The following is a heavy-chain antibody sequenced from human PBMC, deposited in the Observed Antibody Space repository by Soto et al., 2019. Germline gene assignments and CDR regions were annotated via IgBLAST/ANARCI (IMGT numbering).Heavy chain of an antibody. CDR3: ARVRTGTGLAWFDP. J-gene: IGHJ5*02. V-gene: IGHV4-31*02. Sequence: SVTPSLTGPFSGSSIRRGAYYWSWIRQNPGKGLEWIGYIYYSGSTYYNPSLKSRVTISVDTSKNQFSLKLSSVTAADTAVYYCARVRTGTGLAWFDPWGQGTLVTVSS. CDR2: IYYSGST. D-gene: IGHD1-7*01. CDR1: GSSIRRGAYY.